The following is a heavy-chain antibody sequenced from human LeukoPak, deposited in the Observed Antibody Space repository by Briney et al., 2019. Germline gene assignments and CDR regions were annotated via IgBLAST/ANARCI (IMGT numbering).Heavy chain of an antibody. D-gene: IGHD3-22*01. J-gene: IGHJ6*03. CDR2: ISTYNGNSTYNGNT. CDR3: ARSQIMPYYYDSSGYQGDLAWYYYYMDV. V-gene: IGHV1-18*01. Sequence: ASVKVSCKASGYTFTSYDISWVRQAPGQGLEWMGWISTYNGNSTYNGNTNYAQKLQGRVTMTTDTSTSTAYMELRSLRSDDTAVYYCARSQIMPYYYDSSGYQGDLAWYYYYMDVWGKGTTVTISS. CDR1: GYTFTSYD.